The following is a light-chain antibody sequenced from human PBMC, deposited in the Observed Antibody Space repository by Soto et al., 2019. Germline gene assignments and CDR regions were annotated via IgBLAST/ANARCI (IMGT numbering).Light chain of an antibody. Sequence: EIVLTQSACTLSLSPGQRATRSCRASQSVSSSYLAWDQPKPGQAPRLLIYGTSSRATGIPDRFSGSGSGTDYTITISRLEPADFAVYYCQEYDGAPPITFGLGTRLEIK. CDR3: QEYDGAPPIT. J-gene: IGKJ5*01. CDR2: GTS. V-gene: IGKV3-20*01. CDR1: QSVSSSY.